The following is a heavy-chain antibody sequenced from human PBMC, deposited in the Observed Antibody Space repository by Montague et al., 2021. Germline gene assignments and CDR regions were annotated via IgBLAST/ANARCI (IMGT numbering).Heavy chain of an antibody. D-gene: IGHD2-21*02. V-gene: IGHV4-39*01. J-gene: IGHJ5*02. CDR1: GASINSSPYY. CDR2: IYYSANT. Sequence: SETLSLTCTVSGASINSSPYYWGWIRQPPGKGLEWIGSIYYSANTHYNPSLKSRLSISVDTTKNQFSLRLKSVTAADTAVYHCARVDRDGDCYTFDPWGQGTLVTVSS. CDR3: ARVDRDGDCYTFDP.